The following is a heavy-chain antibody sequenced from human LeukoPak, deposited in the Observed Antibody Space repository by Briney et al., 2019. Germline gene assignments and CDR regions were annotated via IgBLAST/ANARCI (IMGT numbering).Heavy chain of an antibody. Sequence: SETLSLTCTVSGGSISSYYWSWIRQPPGKGLEWIGYIYYSGSTNYNPSLKSRVTISVDTSKNQFSLKLSSVTAADTAVYCCARGATVEMATMDGLAFDIWGQGTMVTVSS. CDR2: IYYSGST. CDR1: GGSISSYY. J-gene: IGHJ3*02. CDR3: ARGATVEMATMDGLAFDI. V-gene: IGHV4-59*08. D-gene: IGHD5-24*01.